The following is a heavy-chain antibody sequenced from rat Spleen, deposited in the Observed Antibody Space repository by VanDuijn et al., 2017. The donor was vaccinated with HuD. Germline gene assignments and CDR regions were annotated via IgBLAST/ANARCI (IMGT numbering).Heavy chain of an antibody. CDR3: ARRGPWDYFDY. CDR2: VRTGVGNT. J-gene: IGHJ2*01. V-gene: IGHV5-25*01. Sequence: EVQLVESGGGLVQPGRSMKLSCAASGFTFSNYYMAWVRQAPTKGLECVASVRTGVGNTYYRDSVKGRFTIYRDNSKRPLYLQMDSLRSEVTTTYYCARRGPWDYFDYWGQGVMVTVSS. CDR1: GFTFSNYY.